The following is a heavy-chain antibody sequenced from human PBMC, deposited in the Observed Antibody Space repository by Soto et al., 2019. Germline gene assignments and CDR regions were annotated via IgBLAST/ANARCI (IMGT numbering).Heavy chain of an antibody. J-gene: IGHJ6*02. V-gene: IGHV1-69*05. D-gene: IGHD4-17*01. CDR2: IIPIFGTA. CDR3: ARESYGDHLYYYGMDV. CDR1: GGTFSSYA. Sequence: QVQLVQSGAEVKKPGSSVKVSCKASGGTFSSYAISWVRQAPGQGLEWMGGIIPIFGTANYAQKFQGRVTITXXEXTXRAYMELSSLRSEDTAVYYCARESYGDHLYYYGMDVWGQGTTVTVSS.